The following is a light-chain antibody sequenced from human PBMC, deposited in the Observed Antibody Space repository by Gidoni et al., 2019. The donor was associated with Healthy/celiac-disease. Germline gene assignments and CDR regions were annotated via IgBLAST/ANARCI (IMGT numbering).Light chain of an antibody. CDR1: QSVSSY. Sequence: IVLTQSPATLSLSPGERATLSCRASQSVSSYLAWYQQTPGQAPRLLIYDASNRATGIPARFSGSGSGTDVTLTISSLEPEDFAVYYCQQRSYWPPYSFGQGTKLEIK. V-gene: IGKV3-11*01. CDR2: DAS. J-gene: IGKJ2*03. CDR3: QQRSYWPPYS.